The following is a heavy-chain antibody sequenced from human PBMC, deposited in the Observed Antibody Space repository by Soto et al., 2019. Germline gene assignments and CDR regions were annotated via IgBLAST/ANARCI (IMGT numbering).Heavy chain of an antibody. CDR3: AREQPPEVTASYWYFDL. V-gene: IGHV3-7*03. Sequence: EVQLVESGGGLVQPGESLRLSCAASGFTCGSYWMSWVRQAPGKGLEWVANIKQDGSEKYYGDSVKGRFTISRDNAKNSLYLQMNSLRAEDTAVYYCAREQPPEVTASYWYFDLWGRGTLVTVSS. J-gene: IGHJ2*01. CDR2: IKQDGSEK. CDR1: GFTCGSYW. D-gene: IGHD2-21*02.